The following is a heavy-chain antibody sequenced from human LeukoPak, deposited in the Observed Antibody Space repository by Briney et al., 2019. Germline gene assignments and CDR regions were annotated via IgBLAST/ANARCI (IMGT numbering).Heavy chain of an antibody. V-gene: IGHV4-39*07. D-gene: IGHD5-12*01. CDR3: ARDRRGYNDY. J-gene: IGHJ4*02. CDR2: IYYSGGT. Sequence: SQTLSLTCTVSGGSISSGSYYWSWIRQPAGKGLEWIGSIYYSGGTYYNPSLKSRVTISVDTSKNQFSLKLSSVTAADTAVYYCARDRRGYNDYWGQGTLVTVSS. CDR1: GGSISSGSYY.